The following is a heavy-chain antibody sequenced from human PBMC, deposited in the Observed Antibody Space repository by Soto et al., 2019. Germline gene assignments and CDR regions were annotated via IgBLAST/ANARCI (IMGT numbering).Heavy chain of an antibody. CDR1: GFTFSSYA. CDR2: ISGSGGST. Sequence: PGGSLSLSCAASGFTFSSYAMSWVRQAPGKGLEWVSAISGSGGSTYYADSVKGRFTISRDNSKNTLYLQMNSLRAEDTAVYYCAKKLAAASLYYGMDVWGQGTTVTVSS. CDR3: AKKLAAASLYYGMDV. D-gene: IGHD6-13*01. J-gene: IGHJ6*02. V-gene: IGHV3-23*01.